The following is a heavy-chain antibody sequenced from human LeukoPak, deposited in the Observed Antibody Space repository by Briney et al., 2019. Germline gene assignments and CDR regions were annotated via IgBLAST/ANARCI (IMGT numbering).Heavy chain of an antibody. CDR1: GYTFTNYY. J-gene: IGHJ5*02. V-gene: IGHV1-69*13. CDR3: ARDKEVAAAGNFPNWFDP. CDR2: IIPIFGTA. D-gene: IGHD6-13*01. Sequence: ASVKVSCKASGYTFTNYYMHWVRQAPGQGLEWMGGIIPIFGTANYAQKFQGRVTITADESTSTAYMELSSLRSEDTAVYYCARDKEVAAAGNFPNWFDPWGQGTLVTVSS.